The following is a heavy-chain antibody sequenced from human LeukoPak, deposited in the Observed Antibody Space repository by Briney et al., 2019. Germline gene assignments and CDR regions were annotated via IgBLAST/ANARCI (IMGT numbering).Heavy chain of an antibody. J-gene: IGHJ4*02. CDR1: GGSINSSSYY. CDR2: IYYSVST. Sequence: NPSETLSLTCTGPGGSINSSSYYWGWTPQPTGKGLEWFGRIYYSVSTYYNPSLMSLFTMSVDTSKNQFSLKLSSVTAADSAGYYCARDSGLFDYWGQGTLVTVSS. CDR3: ARDSGLFDY. V-gene: IGHV4-39*07.